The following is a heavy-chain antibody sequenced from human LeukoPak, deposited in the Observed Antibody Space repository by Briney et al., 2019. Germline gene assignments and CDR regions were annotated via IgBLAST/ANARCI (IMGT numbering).Heavy chain of an antibody. D-gene: IGHD6-19*01. V-gene: IGHV3-43*02. Sequence: PGGTLTLSCAVSGCTFDDYARNWVRQAPGKGLEWVCLINRDGGSTYYAALVKGRFTIARENSKNSLYLQMNSLRTEDTALYYCAKDIHRIAVAVYYYYGMDVWGQGTTVTVSS. J-gene: IGHJ6*02. CDR2: INRDGGST. CDR3: AKDIHRIAVAVYYYYGMDV. CDR1: GCTFDDYA.